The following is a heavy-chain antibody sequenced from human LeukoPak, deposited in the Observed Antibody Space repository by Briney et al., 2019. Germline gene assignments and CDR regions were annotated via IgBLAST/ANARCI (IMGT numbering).Heavy chain of an antibody. CDR2: INHSGST. CDR3: ARGSPYCSGGSCYSPYYFDY. D-gene: IGHD2-15*01. Sequence: SETLSLTCAVYGGSFSGCYWSWIRQPPGKGLEWIGEINHSGSTNYNPSLKSRVTISVDTSKNQFSLKLSSVTAADTAVYYCARGSPYCSGGSCYSPYYFDYWGQGTLVTVSS. CDR1: GGSFSGCY. V-gene: IGHV4-34*01. J-gene: IGHJ4*02.